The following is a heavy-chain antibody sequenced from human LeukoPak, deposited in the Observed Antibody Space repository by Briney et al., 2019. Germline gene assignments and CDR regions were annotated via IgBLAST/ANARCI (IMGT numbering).Heavy chain of an antibody. CDR1: GYSFTNYW. D-gene: IGHD6-19*01. Sequence: GESLKISCKAFGYSFTNYWIAWVRQMPGKGLEWMGVIYAGDSDARYNPSFQGQVTISADKSISTAYLQWSSLKASDTAIYYCARRSDSGWFPFDYWGQGTLVTVSS. CDR2: IYAGDSDA. CDR3: ARRSDSGWFPFDY. J-gene: IGHJ4*02. V-gene: IGHV5-51*01.